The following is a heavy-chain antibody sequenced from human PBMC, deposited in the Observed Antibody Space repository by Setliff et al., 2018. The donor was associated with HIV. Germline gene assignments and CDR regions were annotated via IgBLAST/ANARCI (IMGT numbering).Heavy chain of an antibody. J-gene: IGHJ5*02. CDR3: ARTAAGYNWFDP. V-gene: IGHV1-46*01. CDR2: ISPSGGST. Sequence: KVSCKASGYTFTSYYMHWVRQAPGQGLEWMGIISPSGGSTSYAQKFQGRVTMTRDTSTSTVYMELSSLRSEDTAVYYCARTAAGYNWFDPWGQGTLVTVSS. D-gene: IGHD6-13*01. CDR1: GYTFTSYY.